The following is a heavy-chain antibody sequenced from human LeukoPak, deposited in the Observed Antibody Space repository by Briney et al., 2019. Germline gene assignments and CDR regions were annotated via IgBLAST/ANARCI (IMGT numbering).Heavy chain of an antibody. Sequence: GRSLRLSCAASGFTFSSYAMSWVRQAPGKGLEWVSGISGSGSGGTTYYADSVKGRFTISRDDSKITLYLHMNSLRAEDTAVYYCAKSGLNRFDYWGQGTLVTVSS. D-gene: IGHD2-15*01. CDR2: ISGSGSGGTT. J-gene: IGHJ4*02. CDR3: AKSGLNRFDY. CDR1: GFTFSSYA. V-gene: IGHV3-23*01.